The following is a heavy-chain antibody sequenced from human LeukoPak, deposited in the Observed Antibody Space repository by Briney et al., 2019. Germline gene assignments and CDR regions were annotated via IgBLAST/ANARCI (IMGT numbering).Heavy chain of an antibody. CDR2: ISAYNGDI. J-gene: IGHJ3*02. V-gene: IGHV1-18*01. Sequence: ASVKVSCKASGYTFTKYGVSWVRQAPGQGLEWMGWISAYNGDIKYAQRGKGRVTMTTDTSTSTVYMELRSLRSDDTAVYYCARESGSDAFDIWGQGTMVTVSS. CDR1: GYTFTKYG. CDR3: ARESGSDAFDI.